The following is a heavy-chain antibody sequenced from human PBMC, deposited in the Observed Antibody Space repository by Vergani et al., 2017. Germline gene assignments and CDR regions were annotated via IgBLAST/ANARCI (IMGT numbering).Heavy chain of an antibody. CDR1: GYTFTSYA. V-gene: IGHV1-3*01. CDR3: ATAYYWKNCYDSSGYPPDDY. D-gene: IGHD3-22*01. Sequence: QVQLVQSGAEVKKPGASVKVSCKASGYTFTSYAMHWVRQAPGQRLEWMGWINAGNGNTKYSQKFQGRVTITRDTSASTAYMELSSLRTEDTAVYYCATAYYWKNCYDSSGYPPDDYWGQGTLVTVSS. J-gene: IGHJ4*02. CDR2: INAGNGNT.